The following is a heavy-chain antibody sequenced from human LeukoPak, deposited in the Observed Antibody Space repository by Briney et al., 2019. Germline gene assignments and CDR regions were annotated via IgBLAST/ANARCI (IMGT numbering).Heavy chain of an antibody. CDR3: AKESLRVVPSATFDY. CDR1: GFTFSYYS. D-gene: IGHD2-2*01. V-gene: IGHV3-21*04. CDR2: ISSSSSYI. Sequence: GGSLRLSCAASGFTFSYYSMNWVRQAPGKGLEWDSFISSSSSYIYYAESVKGRFTISRDNSKNTLYLQMHSLRAEDTAVYYCAKESLRVVPSATFDYWGQGTLVTVSS. J-gene: IGHJ4*02.